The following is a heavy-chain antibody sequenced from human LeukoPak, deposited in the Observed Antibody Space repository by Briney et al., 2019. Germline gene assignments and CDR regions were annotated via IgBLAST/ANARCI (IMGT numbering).Heavy chain of an antibody. CDR1: GFIFRDYE. D-gene: IGHD2-15*01. Sequence: GGSLRLSCVGSGFIFRDYEMNWVRQAPGKGPEWIAYIGSSSATIHYPDSVKGRFTISRDNAKNSLFLEMTSLRAEDTAVYYCVRQTVVVVAAFFDCWGQGALVTVSS. V-gene: IGHV3-48*03. CDR2: IGSSSATI. CDR3: VRQTVVVVAAFFDC. J-gene: IGHJ4*02.